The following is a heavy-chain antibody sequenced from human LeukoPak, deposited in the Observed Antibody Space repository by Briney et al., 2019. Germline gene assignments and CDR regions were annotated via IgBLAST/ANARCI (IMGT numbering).Heavy chain of an antibody. V-gene: IGHV1-69*04. J-gene: IGHJ5*02. CDR2: IIPILGIA. Sequence: SVKVSCKASGGTFSSYAISWVRQAPGQGLEWMGRIIPILGIANYAQKFQGRVTMTEDTSTDTVYMELSSLRSEDTAVYYCATDFLGFDPWGQGTLVTVSS. CDR3: ATDFLGFDP. CDR1: GGTFSSYA. D-gene: IGHD2/OR15-2a*01.